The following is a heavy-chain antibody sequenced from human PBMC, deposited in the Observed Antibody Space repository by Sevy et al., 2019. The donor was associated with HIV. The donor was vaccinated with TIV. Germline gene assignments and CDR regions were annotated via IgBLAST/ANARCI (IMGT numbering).Heavy chain of an antibody. CDR1: GGSITSLY. V-gene: IGHV4-59*08. CDR3: AGENAWGRGYS. Sequence: SETLSLTCTVSGGSITSLYWNWIRQPPGKGLEWIANIYYDGHINYNPSLKSRVTLSLDTSKNQFSLRLSSVAAADTAMYYCAGENAWGRGYSWGQGTLVTVSS. CDR2: IYYDGHI. D-gene: IGHD1-26*01. J-gene: IGHJ4*02.